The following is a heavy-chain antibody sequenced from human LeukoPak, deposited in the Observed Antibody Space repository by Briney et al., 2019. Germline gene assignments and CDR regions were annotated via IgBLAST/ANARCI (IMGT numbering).Heavy chain of an antibody. CDR1: GYTFTGYY. CDR3: SRGELEGPDFDY. D-gene: IGHD1-26*01. J-gene: IGHJ4*02. CDR2: INPNSGAT. Sequence: ASVKVSCKASGYTFTGYYMHWVRQAPGQGLEWMGWINPNSGATNYAQKFQGRVTMTRDTSISTAYMELSRLTSDDMAVYYCSRGELEGPDFDYWGQGTLVTVSS. V-gene: IGHV1-2*02.